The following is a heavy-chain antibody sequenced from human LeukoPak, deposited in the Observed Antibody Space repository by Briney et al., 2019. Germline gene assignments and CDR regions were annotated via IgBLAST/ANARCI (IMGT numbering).Heavy chain of an antibody. Sequence: GGSLRLSCAASGFTVSSNYMSWVRQAPGKGLEWVSVIHSGGSTYYADSVKGRFTISRDKSENTLYLQMTSLRAEDTAVYYCASAIAVAIVDWYFDLWGRRTLVTLSS. CDR3: ASAIAVAIVDWYFDL. V-gene: IGHV3-53*01. CDR2: IHSGGST. D-gene: IGHD6-19*01. J-gene: IGHJ2*01. CDR1: GFTVSSNY.